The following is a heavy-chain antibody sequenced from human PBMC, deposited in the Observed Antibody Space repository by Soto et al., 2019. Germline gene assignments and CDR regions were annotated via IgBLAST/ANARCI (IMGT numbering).Heavy chain of an antibody. CDR2: ISAYNGNT. J-gene: IGHJ6*02. D-gene: IGHD3-22*01. Sequence: ASVKVSCKASGYTFTSYGISWVRQAPGQRLEWMGWISAYNGNTNYAQKLQGRVTMTTDTSTSTAYMELRSLRSDDTAVYYCARASLYYYDSSGYPSNYYYGMDVWGQGTTVTVSS. CDR3: ARASLYYYDSSGYPSNYYYGMDV. V-gene: IGHV1-18*01. CDR1: GYTFTSYG.